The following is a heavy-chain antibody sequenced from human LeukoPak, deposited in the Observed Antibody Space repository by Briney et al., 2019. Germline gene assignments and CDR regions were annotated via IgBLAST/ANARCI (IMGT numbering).Heavy chain of an antibody. CDR2: IYYTGST. D-gene: IGHD6-13*01. J-gene: IGHJ5*02. CDR3: ARVIAAAGTWWFDP. CDR1: GGSSSSDY. Sequence: SETLSLTCTVSGGSSSSDYWTWIRQPPGKGLEWIGYIYYTGSTNYNPSLKSRVSLSVDTSKNQFSLKLSSVTAADTAVYYCARVIAAAGTWWFDPWGQGTLVTDSS. V-gene: IGHV4-59*01.